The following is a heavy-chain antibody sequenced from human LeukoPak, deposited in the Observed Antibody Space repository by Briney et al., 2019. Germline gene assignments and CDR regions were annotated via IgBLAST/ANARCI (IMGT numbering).Heavy chain of an antibody. CDR1: GFTFSSYA. CDR3: AKTYYYGSGSTFPIDY. J-gene: IGHJ4*02. V-gene: IGHV3-23*01. CDR2: ISGSGGST. Sequence: GGSLRLSCAASGFTFSSYAMSWVRQAPGKGLEWVSAISGSGGSTYYADSVKGRFTISRDNSKNTLYLQMNSLRAEDTAVYYCAKTYYYGSGSTFPIDYWGQGTLVTVSS. D-gene: IGHD3-10*01.